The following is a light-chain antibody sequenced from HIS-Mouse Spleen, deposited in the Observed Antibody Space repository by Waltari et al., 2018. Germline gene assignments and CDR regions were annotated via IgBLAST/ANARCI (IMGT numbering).Light chain of an antibody. CDR1: QSGSSSY. J-gene: IGKJ1*01. CDR3: QQYGSSRT. Sequence: IVLTQSPGTLSLSPGESATLSCRASQSGSSSYLAWYQQKPGQAPRLLIYGASSRATGIPDRFSGSGSGTDFTLTISRLEPEDFAVYYCQQYGSSRTFGQGTKVEIK. V-gene: IGKV3-20*01. CDR2: GAS.